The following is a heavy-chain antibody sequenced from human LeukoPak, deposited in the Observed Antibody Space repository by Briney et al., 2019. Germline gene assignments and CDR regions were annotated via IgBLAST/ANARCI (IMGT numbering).Heavy chain of an antibody. CDR1: GFTFDDYG. D-gene: IGHD6-19*01. CDR3: AKSVAATTGGFDY. CDR2: ITWNSYSM. V-gene: IGHV3-9*03. Sequence: GGSLRLSCAASGFTFDDYGMHWVRQAPGKGLEWVSGITWNSYSMYYADSVKGRFTIPRDNAKNSLFLQMNSLRADDVALYYCAKSVAATTGGFDYWGQGTLVTVSS. J-gene: IGHJ4*02.